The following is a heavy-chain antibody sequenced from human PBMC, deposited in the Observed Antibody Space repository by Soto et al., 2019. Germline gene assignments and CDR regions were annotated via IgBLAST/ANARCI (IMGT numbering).Heavy chain of an antibody. D-gene: IGHD3-3*01. CDR3: AERGYAVSGFFDF. Sequence: QVQLVQSGGGVVQPGGPLRLSCAASGFTFRSYAIHWVRQAPGKGLEWVADVSLDGSHKTYAVPVRGRFTLSRDNSKKTVYLQMNSLRAEDTAVYYCAERGYAVSGFFDFWGQGTQVAVSS. V-gene: IGHV3-30*03. CDR2: VSLDGSHK. CDR1: GFTFRSYA. J-gene: IGHJ5*01.